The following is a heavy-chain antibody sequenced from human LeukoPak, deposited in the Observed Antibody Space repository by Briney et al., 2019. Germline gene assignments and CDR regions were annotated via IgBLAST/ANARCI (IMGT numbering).Heavy chain of an antibody. CDR3: ARGSHIVVVTAWYY. V-gene: IGHV4-34*01. CDR2: INHSGST. Sequence: PSETLSLTCAVYGGSFSGYYWSWIRQPPGKRLEWIGEINHSGSTNYNPSLKSRVTISVDTSKNQFSLKLSSVTAADTAVYYCARGSHIVVVTAWYYWGQGTLVTVSS. J-gene: IGHJ4*02. CDR1: GGSFSGYY. D-gene: IGHD2-21*02.